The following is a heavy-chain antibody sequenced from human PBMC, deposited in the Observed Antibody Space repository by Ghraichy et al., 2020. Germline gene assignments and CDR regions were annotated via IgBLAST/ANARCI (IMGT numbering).Heavy chain of an antibody. D-gene: IGHD3-10*01. V-gene: IGHV4-39*07. Sequence: SQTLSLTCTVSGGSISSSSYYWGWIRQPPGKGLEWIGSIYYSGSTYYNPSLKSRVTISVDTSKNQFSLKLSSVTAADTAVYYCARNFGAPIEYFQHWGQGTLVTVSS. CDR3: ARNFGAPIEYFQH. CDR1: GGSISSSSYY. CDR2: IYYSGST. J-gene: IGHJ1*01.